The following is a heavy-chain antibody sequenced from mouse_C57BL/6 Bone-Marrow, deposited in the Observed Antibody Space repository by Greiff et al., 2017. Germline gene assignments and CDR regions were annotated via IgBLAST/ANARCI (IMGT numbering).Heavy chain of an antibody. CDR2: INPNNGGT. J-gene: IGHJ4*01. V-gene: IGHV1-26*01. Sequence: VHVKQSGPELVKPGASVKISCKASGYTFTDYYMNWVKQSHGKSLEWIGDINPNNGGTSYNQKFKGKATLTVDKSSSTAYMELRSLTSEDSAVYYCARSRWYYAMDYWGQGTSVTVSS. D-gene: IGHD1-1*02. CDR3: ARSRWYYAMDY. CDR1: GYTFTDYY.